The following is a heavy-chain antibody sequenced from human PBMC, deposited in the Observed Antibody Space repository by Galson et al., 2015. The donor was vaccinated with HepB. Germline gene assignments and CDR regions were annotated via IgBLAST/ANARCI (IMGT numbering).Heavy chain of an antibody. D-gene: IGHD3-22*01. CDR1: GFTFSSYA. J-gene: IGHJ3*02. Sequence: SLRLSCAASGFTFSSYAMSWVRQAPGKGLEWVSAISGSGGSTYKADSVKGRFTISRDNSKNKLYLQMNSLRAEDTAVYYCAKTTNYYYDSSGYPDDAFDIWGQGTMVTVSS. CDR2: ISGSGGST. V-gene: IGHV3-23*01. CDR3: AKTTNYYYDSSGYPDDAFDI.